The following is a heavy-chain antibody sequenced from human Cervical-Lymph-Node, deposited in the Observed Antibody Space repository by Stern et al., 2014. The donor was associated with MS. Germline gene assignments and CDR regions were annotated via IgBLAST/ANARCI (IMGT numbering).Heavy chain of an antibody. J-gene: IGHJ5*01. Sequence: QVQLVQSGAEVKKPGSSVNVSCKASGGTFSSTYAITWMRQAPGQRLEWMGRIIPILGLPYYAQKFQGRVTITADTSTSTAYMGLSSLRSEDTAVYYCARGAVSNRAAATLHNLFDSWGQGTLVTVSS. CDR1: GGTFSSTYA. D-gene: IGHD2-15*01. CDR2: IIPILGLP. CDR3: ARGAVSNRAAATLHNLFDS. V-gene: IGHV1-69*09.